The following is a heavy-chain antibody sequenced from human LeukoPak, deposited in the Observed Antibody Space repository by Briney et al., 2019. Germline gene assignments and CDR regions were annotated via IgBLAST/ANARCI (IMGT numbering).Heavy chain of an antibody. Sequence: PGGSLRLSCAASGFTFDDYGMSWVRQAPWKGLEWVSGINWNGGSTGYADSVKGRFTISRDNAKNSLYLQMNSLRAEDTALYYCARDFRYCSSTSCYFSWEINWFDPWGQGTLVTVSS. V-gene: IGHV3-20*04. CDR2: INWNGGST. CDR1: GFTFDDYG. D-gene: IGHD2-2*01. J-gene: IGHJ5*02. CDR3: ARDFRYCSSTSCYFSWEINWFDP.